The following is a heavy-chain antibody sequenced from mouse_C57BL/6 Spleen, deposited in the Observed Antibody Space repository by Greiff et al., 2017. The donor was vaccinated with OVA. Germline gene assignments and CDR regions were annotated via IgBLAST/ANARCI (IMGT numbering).Heavy chain of an antibody. CDR1: GYTFTDYY. Sequence: VQLQQSGAELVRPGASVKLSCKASGYTFTDYYINWVKQRPGQGLEWIARIYPGSGNTYYNEKFKGKATLTAEKSSSTAYMQLSSLTSEDSAVYFCARYYYGSSLDWYFDVWGTGTTVTVSS. V-gene: IGHV1-76*01. CDR2: IYPGSGNT. CDR3: ARYYYGSSLDWYFDV. D-gene: IGHD1-1*01. J-gene: IGHJ1*03.